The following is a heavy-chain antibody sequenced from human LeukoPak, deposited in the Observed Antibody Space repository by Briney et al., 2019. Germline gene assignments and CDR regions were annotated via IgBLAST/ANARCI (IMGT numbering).Heavy chain of an antibody. CDR1: GFTFSNYW. Sequence: GGSLRLSCAASGFTFSNYWMSWVRQAPGKGLEWVANIKQDGSEKYYVDSVKGRFTISRDNAKNSLYLQMNSLRAEDTAVYYCARDRSSDILTGYYGYWGQGTLVTVSS. CDR2: IKQDGSEK. V-gene: IGHV3-7*01. J-gene: IGHJ4*02. D-gene: IGHD3-9*01. CDR3: ARDRSSDILTGYYGY.